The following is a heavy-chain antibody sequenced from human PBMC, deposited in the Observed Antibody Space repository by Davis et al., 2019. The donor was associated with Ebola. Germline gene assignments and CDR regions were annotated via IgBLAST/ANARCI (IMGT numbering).Heavy chain of an antibody. D-gene: IGHD5-12*01. V-gene: IGHV3-33*01. CDR1: GFTFSSYG. J-gene: IGHJ6*02. Sequence: GESLKISCAASGFTFSSYGLHWVRQAPGKGLEWVAVIWYDEKNKYHRDSVKGRFTISRDNYKNTLYLQMNSLRAEETAVYYCARHGYSGHDYRAYFYGMDVWGQGTTVTVTS. CDR2: IWYDEKNK. CDR3: ARHGYSGHDYRAYFYGMDV.